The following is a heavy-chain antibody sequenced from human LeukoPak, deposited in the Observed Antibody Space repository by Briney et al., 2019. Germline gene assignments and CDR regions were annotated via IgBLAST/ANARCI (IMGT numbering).Heavy chain of an antibody. Sequence: SETLSLTCTVSGGSISSSSYYWGWIRQPPGKGLEWIGSIYYSGSTYYNPSLKSRVTISVDTSKNQFSLKLSSVTAADTAVYYCASISRGVGATSRWFDPWGQGTLVTVSS. D-gene: IGHD1-26*01. J-gene: IGHJ5*02. CDR2: IYYSGST. CDR3: ASISRGVGATSRWFDP. CDR1: GGSISSSSYY. V-gene: IGHV4-39*01.